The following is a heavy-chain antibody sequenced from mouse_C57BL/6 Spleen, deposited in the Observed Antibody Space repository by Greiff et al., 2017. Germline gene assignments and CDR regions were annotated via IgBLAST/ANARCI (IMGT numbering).Heavy chain of an antibody. Sequence: QVQLQQPGAELVMPGASVKLSCKASGYTFTSYWMHWVKQRPGQGLEWIGEIDPSDSYTNYNQKFKGKSTLTVDKSSSTAYMQLSSLTSEDSAVYYCARSADSSGYPDYWGQGTTLTVSS. CDR2: IDPSDSYT. J-gene: IGHJ2*01. D-gene: IGHD3-2*02. CDR3: ARSADSSGYPDY. CDR1: GYTFTSYW. V-gene: IGHV1-69*01.